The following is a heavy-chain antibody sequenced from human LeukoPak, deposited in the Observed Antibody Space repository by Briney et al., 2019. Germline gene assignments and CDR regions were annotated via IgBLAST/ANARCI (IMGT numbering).Heavy chain of an antibody. CDR2: VYPSNSET. Sequence: ESPEISCKGSGYRFTDYWIAWVRQMPGKGLEWMGIVYPSNSETRYSPSFEGQVTISADKSISTGYLQWSSLKASDTAMYFCARHRYSGSDAQGFDYWGQGALVSVSS. D-gene: IGHD5-12*01. V-gene: IGHV5-51*01. CDR3: ARHRYSGSDAQGFDY. CDR1: GYRFTDYW. J-gene: IGHJ4*02.